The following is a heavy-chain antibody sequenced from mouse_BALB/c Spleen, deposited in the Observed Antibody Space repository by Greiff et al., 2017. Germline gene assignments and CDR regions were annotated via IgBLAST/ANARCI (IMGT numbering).Heavy chain of an antibody. Sequence: EVQRVESGGGLVQPGGSRKLSCAASGFTFSSFGMHWVRQAPEKGLEWVAYISSGSSTIYYADTVKGRFTISRDNPKNTLFLQMTSLRSEDTAMYYCARSGYYRSSFDYWGQGTTLTVSS. CDR3: ARSGYYRSSFDY. J-gene: IGHJ2*01. CDR2: ISSGSSTI. D-gene: IGHD2-14*01. V-gene: IGHV5-17*02. CDR1: GFTFSSFG.